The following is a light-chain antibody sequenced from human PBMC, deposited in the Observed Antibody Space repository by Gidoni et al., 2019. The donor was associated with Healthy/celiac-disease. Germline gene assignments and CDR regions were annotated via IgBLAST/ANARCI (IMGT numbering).Light chain of an antibody. Sequence: EPVLTQSPATLSLSPGERAPLSCRASQSVSSYLAWYQQKPGQAPSLLIYDASNSATGIPARFSGSRSGTDFTLTISSLEPEDFAVDYCQQRSNRLGITFGQGTRLEIK. CDR3: QQRSNRLGIT. J-gene: IGKJ5*01. CDR1: QSVSSY. V-gene: IGKV3-11*01. CDR2: DAS.